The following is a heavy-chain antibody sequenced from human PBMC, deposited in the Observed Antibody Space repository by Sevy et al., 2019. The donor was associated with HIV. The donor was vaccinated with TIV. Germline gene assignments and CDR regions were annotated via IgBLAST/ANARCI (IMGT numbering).Heavy chain of an antibody. CDR1: GFTFKSYW. J-gene: IGHJ6*02. CDR3: AREGSAYDTYYYHYAMDV. Sequence: EGSLRLSCAASGFTFKSYWMTWVRQAPGKGLEWVANINQDGSEKYYSDSPKGRFSISRDNSKNSVHLQINTLRAEDTAVYYCAREGSAYDTYYYHYAMDVWGQGTTVTVSS. V-gene: IGHV3-7*01. CDR2: INQDGSEK. D-gene: IGHD5-12*01.